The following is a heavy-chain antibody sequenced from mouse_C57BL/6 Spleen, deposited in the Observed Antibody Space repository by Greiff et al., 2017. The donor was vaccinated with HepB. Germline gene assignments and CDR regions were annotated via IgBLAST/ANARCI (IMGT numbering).Heavy chain of an antibody. D-gene: IGHD1-1*01. CDR1: GYTFTDYN. CDR3: ARGSYYYGSSYWFAY. Sequence: EVQLQQSGPELVKPGASVKMSCKASGYTFTDYNMHWVKQSHGKSLEWIGYINPNNGGTSYNQKFKGKATLTVNKSSSTAYMELRSLTSEDSAVYYCARGSYYYGSSYWFAYWGQGTLVTVSA. J-gene: IGHJ3*01. CDR2: INPNNGGT. V-gene: IGHV1-22*01.